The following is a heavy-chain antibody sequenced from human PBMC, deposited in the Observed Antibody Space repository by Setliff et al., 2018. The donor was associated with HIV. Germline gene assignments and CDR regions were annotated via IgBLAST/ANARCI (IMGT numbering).Heavy chain of an antibody. D-gene: IGHD1-7*01. CDR2: INYDESYE. J-gene: IGHJ3*02. V-gene: IGHV3-30*02. CDR1: GFTFSAHG. Sequence: GGSLRLSCAASGFTFSAHGMHWVRQAPGKGLEWVAFINYDESYEYYADSVKGRVTISRDNSKSTVDLQMNSLRAEDTAVYYCAKDGDYSNWDYDAFDIWGQGTMVTVSS. CDR3: AKDGDYSNWDYDAFDI.